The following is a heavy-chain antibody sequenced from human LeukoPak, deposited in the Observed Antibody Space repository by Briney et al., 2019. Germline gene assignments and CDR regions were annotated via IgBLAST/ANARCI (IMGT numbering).Heavy chain of an antibody. CDR2: IHSDGIGT. V-gene: IGHV3-74*03. CDR1: GFSFSTSW. CDR3: ARDHYGGNSDY. D-gene: IGHD4-23*01. J-gene: IGHJ4*02. Sequence: QSGGSLRLSCAASGFSFSTSWMHWVRQAPGKGLVWVSRIHSDGIGTTYADSVKGRFTISRDNSKNTLDLQMNNLRAEDTAVYYCARDHYGGNSDYWGQGTLVTVSS.